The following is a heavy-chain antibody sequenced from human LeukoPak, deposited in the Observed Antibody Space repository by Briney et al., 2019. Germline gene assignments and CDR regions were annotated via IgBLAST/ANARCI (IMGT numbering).Heavy chain of an antibody. Sequence: PGTSLRLSCAASGLTFRSFGMHWVRQAPGKGLEWVAYISYDGTDKYYGESVKGRFTISRDNSKNTLYMQMSSLRVEDTAVYYCANSDYYDRRAYPLDYWGQGTQVIVSS. J-gene: IGHJ4*02. CDR3: ANSDYYDRRAYPLDY. V-gene: IGHV3-30*18. D-gene: IGHD3-22*01. CDR2: ISYDGTDK. CDR1: GLTFRSFG.